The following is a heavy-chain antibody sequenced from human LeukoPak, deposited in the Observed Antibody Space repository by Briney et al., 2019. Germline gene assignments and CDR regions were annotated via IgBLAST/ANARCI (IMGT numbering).Heavy chain of an antibody. Sequence: GASVKVSCKASGYTFTGYYMHWVRQAPGQGLEWMGWINPNSGGTNYAQKFQGRVTMTRDTSISTAYMELSRLRSDDTAVYYCARGTTVTTATTLYYFDYWGQGTLVTVSS. D-gene: IGHD4-11*01. J-gene: IGHJ4*02. CDR2: INPNSGGT. V-gene: IGHV1-2*02. CDR3: ARGTTVTTATTLYYFDY. CDR1: GYTFTGYY.